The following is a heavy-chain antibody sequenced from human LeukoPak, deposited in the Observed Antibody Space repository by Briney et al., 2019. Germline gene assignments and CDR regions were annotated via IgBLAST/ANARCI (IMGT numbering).Heavy chain of an antibody. J-gene: IGHJ4*02. V-gene: IGHV1-69*13. CDR1: GGTFSSYA. Sequence: SVKVSCKASGGTFSSYAISWVRQAPGQGLEWMGGIIPIFGTANYAQKFQGRVTITADESTSTAYMELSSLRSEDTAVYYCARGGSSYYGSGSYFSIDYWGQGTLVTVSS. CDR3: ARGGSSYYGSGSYFSIDY. CDR2: IIPIFGTA. D-gene: IGHD3-10*01.